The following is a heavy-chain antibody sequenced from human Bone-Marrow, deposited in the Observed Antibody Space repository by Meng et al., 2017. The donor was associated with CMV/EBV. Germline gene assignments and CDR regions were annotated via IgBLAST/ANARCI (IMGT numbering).Heavy chain of an antibody. V-gene: IGHV1-8*03. CDR3: ARASSYYYGSGRQYPDY. D-gene: IGHD3-10*01. CDR2: MNPNSGNT. J-gene: IGHJ4*02. CDR1: GYTFTSYD. Sequence: ASVKVSCKASGYTFTSYDINWVRQATGQGLEWMGGMNPNSGNTGYAQKFQGRVTITRNTSISTAYMELSSLRSEDTAVYYCARASSYYYGSGRQYPDYWGQGTLVTVSS.